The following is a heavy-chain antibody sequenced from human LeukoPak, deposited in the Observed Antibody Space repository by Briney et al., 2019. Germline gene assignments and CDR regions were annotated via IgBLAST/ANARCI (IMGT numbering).Heavy chain of an antibody. CDR3: ARRTWGLQGYYYMDV. CDR2: IYYSGST. V-gene: IGHV4-39*01. CDR1: GGSISSSSYY. D-gene: IGHD7-27*01. J-gene: IGHJ6*03. Sequence: SETLSLTCTVSGGSISSSSYYWGWIRQPPGKGLEWIGSIYYSGSTYYNPSLKSRVTISVDTSKNQFSLKLSSVTAADTAVYYCARRTWGLQGYYYMDVWGKGTTVTVSS.